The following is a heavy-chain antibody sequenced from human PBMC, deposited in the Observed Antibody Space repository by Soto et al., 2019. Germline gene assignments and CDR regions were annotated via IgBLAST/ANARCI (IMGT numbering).Heavy chain of an antibody. J-gene: IGHJ3*02. CDR2: ISAYNGNT. Sequence: ASVKVSCKASGYTFTSYGISWVQQAPGQGLEWMGWISAYNGNTNYAQKLQGRVTMTTDTSTSTAYMELRSLRSDDTAVYYCAREDCSSTSCYAFDIWGQGTMGTVSS. D-gene: IGHD2-2*01. V-gene: IGHV1-18*01. CDR1: GYTFTSYG. CDR3: AREDCSSTSCYAFDI.